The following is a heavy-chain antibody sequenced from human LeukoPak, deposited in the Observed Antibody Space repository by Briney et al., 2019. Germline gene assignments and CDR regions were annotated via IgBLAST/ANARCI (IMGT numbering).Heavy chain of an antibody. J-gene: IGHJ3*02. CDR1: GYTFTGYY. D-gene: IGHD6-13*01. V-gene: IGHV1-2*02. Sequence: ASVKVSCKASGYTFTGYYMHWVRQAPGQGLEWMGWINPNSGGTNYAQKFQGRVTMTRDTSISTAYMALSRLRSDATAVYYCARLTAGTGAFDIWGQGTMVTVSS. CDR3: ARLTAGTGAFDI. CDR2: INPNSGGT.